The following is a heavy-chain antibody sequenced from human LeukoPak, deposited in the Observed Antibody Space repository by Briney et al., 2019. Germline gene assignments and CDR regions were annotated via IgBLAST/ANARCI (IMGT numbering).Heavy chain of an antibody. CDR2: ISVGGGST. V-gene: IGHV3-23*01. CDR3: AKDLTSVGATNY. D-gene: IGHD1-26*01. CDR1: GFTFSTYA. J-gene: IGHJ4*02. Sequence: GGSLRLSCAASGFTFSTYAMSWVRQAPGKGLEWVSAISVGGGSTFYADSVKGRFTISRDNSKNTLFLQMNNLRAEDTAVYFCAKDLTSVGATNYWGQGTQVTVSS.